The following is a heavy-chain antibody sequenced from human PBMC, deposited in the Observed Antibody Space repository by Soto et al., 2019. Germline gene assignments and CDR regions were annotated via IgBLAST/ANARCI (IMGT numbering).Heavy chain of an antibody. CDR1: GASISSNNW. V-gene: IGHV4-4*02. Sequence: QVQLQESGPGLVKPSGTLSLTCAVSGASISSNNWWSWVRQPPGKGLEWVGEIYHSGSTNYNLSLKSRVTITIDKSKNQFSLKLSSVTAEETAVYYCARSTVTEDYWGQGTLVTVSS. CDR2: IYHSGST. J-gene: IGHJ4*02. D-gene: IGHD4-17*01. CDR3: ARSTVTEDY.